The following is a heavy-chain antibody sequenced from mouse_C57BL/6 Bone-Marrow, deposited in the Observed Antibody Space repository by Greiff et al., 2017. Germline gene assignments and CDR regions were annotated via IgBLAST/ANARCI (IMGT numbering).Heavy chain of an antibody. J-gene: IGHJ4*01. Sequence: VQLQQPGAELVRPGSSVQLSCKASGYTFTSYWMDWVKQRPGQGLEWIGNIYPSDSETHYNQKFKDKATLTVDKSSSTAYMQLSSLTSEDSAVYYCARELRAMDYWGQGTSVTVSS. CDR2: IYPSDSET. CDR3: ARELRAMDY. CDR1: GYTFTSYW. V-gene: IGHV1-61*01.